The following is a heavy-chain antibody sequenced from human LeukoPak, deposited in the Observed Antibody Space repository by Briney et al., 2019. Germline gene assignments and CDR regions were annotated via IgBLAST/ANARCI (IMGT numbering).Heavy chain of an antibody. V-gene: IGHV3-23*01. Sequence: PGGTLRLSCAASGFTFSGFAMSWIRQAPGKGLEWVSSISRSGESTFYADSVRGRFTISRDNAKNSLYLQMNSLRAEDTAVYYCARTGGPQLWLTWGQGTLVTVSS. CDR3: ARTGGPQLWLT. J-gene: IGHJ5*02. CDR1: GFTFSGFA. CDR2: ISRSGEST. D-gene: IGHD5-18*01.